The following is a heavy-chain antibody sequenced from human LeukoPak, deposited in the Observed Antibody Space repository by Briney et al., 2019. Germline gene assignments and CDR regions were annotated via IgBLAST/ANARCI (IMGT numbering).Heavy chain of an antibody. Sequence: QPGGSLRLSCAASGFTFSSYSMNWVRQAPGKGLEWVSYISSSSSTIYYADSVKGRFTISRDNAKNSLYLQMNSLRAEDTAVYYCARSHNWNYLDYWGQGTLVTVSS. V-gene: IGHV3-48*01. D-gene: IGHD1-20*01. J-gene: IGHJ4*02. CDR2: ISSSSSTI. CDR3: ARSHNWNYLDY. CDR1: GFTFSSYS.